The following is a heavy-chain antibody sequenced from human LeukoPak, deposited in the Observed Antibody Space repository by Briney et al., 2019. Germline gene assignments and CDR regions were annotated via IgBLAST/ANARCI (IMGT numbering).Heavy chain of an antibody. CDR3: ARLTPDLYGSGSSDY. CDR2: IYHSGST. J-gene: IGHJ4*02. CDR1: GYSISSGYY. V-gene: IGHV4-38-2*01. Sequence: SETLSLTCAVSGYSISSGYYWGWIRQPPGKGLEWIGSIYHSGSTYYNPSLKSRVTISVDTSKNQFSLKLSSVTAADTAVYYCARLTPDLYGSGSSDYWGQGTLVTVSS. D-gene: IGHD3-10*01.